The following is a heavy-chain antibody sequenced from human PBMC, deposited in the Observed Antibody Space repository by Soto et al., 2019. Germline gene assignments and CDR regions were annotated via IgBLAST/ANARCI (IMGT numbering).Heavy chain of an antibody. CDR1: GFTFSSYA. V-gene: IGHV3-23*01. Sequence: GGSLRLSCAASGFTFSSYAMSWVRQAPGKGLEWVSAISGSGGSTYYADSVKGRFTISRDNSKNTLYLQMNSLRAEDTAVYYCAKDPSDIVVVVAATPQYAFDIWGQGTMVTVS. CDR2: ISGSGGST. J-gene: IGHJ3*02. D-gene: IGHD2-15*01. CDR3: AKDPSDIVVVVAATPQYAFDI.